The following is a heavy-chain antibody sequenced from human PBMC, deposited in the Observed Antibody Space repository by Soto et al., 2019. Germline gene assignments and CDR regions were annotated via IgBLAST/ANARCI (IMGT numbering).Heavy chain of an antibody. D-gene: IGHD3-22*01. CDR2: LYHIGST. V-gene: IGHV4-38-2*01. Sequence: SETLSLTCAVSGYSISSGNYWAWIRQPPGRGLEWIGSLYHIGSTHYNTSLKSRVTISVDTSKNHFSLELSSVTAADTAMYYCARADSKVLLFDYWGQGTLVTVSS. J-gene: IGHJ4*02. CDR3: ARADSKVLLFDY. CDR1: GYSISSGNY.